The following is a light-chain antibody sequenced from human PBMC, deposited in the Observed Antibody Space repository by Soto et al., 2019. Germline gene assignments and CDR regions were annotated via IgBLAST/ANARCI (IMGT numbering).Light chain of an antibody. J-gene: IGKJ4*01. V-gene: IGKV1-33*01. CDR3: QQVNVYPST. Sequence: DIQVTQSPSSLSASVGDRVTITCQASQDISNYLNWYQQKPGKAPKLLIYDASNLETGVPSRFSGGGSGTDFTLTISSLQPEDFATYYCQQVNVYPSTFGGGTKVDIK. CDR2: DAS. CDR1: QDISNY.